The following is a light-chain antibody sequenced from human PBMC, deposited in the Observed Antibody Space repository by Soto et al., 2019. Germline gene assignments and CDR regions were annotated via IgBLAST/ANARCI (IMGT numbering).Light chain of an antibody. CDR1: QGISSY. J-gene: IGKJ4*01. Sequence: DIQLTHSPSFLSASVGDRVTITCRASQGISSYLAWYQQKPGEAPKLLISTASTLQSGVPSRFSGSGSGTAFTLTITSLQSADSAVYYCQEYNYWHPITFGGGTKVDIK. CDR3: QEYNYWHPIT. V-gene: IGKV1-9*01. CDR2: TAS.